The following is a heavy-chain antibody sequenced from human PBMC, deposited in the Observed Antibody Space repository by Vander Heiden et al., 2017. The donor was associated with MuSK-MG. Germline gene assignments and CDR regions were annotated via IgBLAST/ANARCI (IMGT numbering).Heavy chain of an antibody. V-gene: IGHV5-10-1*03. Sequence: DVQLVQSGAEVKKPGESLTISCKGSGDSFTSYGITGVRQMPGKGLEWMGKIDPSDSYTTYSPSFQGHVTISADKSISTAYLQWSSLKASDTAIYYCARQKSYAFDVWGQGTMVTVSS. CDR2: IDPSDSYT. J-gene: IGHJ3*01. CDR1: GDSFTSYG. CDR3: ARQKSYAFDV.